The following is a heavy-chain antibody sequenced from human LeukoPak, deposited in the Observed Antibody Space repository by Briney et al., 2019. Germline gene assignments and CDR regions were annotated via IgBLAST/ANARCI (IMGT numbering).Heavy chain of an antibody. J-gene: IGHJ6*02. CDR3: ARGGYDFWSGYYPSKGMDV. Sequence: GASVKVSCKASGYTFTSYDINWVRQVTGQGLEWMGWMNPNSGNTGYAQKFQGRVTMTRNTSISTAYMELSSLRSEDTAVYYCARGGYDFWSGYYPSKGMDVWGQGTTVTVSS. CDR2: MNPNSGNT. V-gene: IGHV1-8*01. CDR1: GYTFTSYD. D-gene: IGHD3-3*01.